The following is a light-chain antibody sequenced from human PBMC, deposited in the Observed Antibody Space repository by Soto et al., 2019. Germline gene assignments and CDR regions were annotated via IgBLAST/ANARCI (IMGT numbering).Light chain of an antibody. V-gene: IGLV2-14*03. Sequence: QSALTQPASVSGSPGQSITISCTGSSSDVGGYNFVSWYQQHPGKAPKLMIYDVSNRPSGVSNRFSGFKSGNTASLTISGLQAEDEADYYCSSYTSSTTLVLFGGGTKLTVL. J-gene: IGLJ2*01. CDR3: SSYTSSTTLVL. CDR2: DVS. CDR1: SSDVGGYNF.